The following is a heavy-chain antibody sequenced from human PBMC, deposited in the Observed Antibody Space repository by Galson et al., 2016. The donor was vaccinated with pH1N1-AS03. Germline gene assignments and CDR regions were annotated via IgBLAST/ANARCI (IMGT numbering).Heavy chain of an antibody. V-gene: IGHV4-59*01. CDR1: GASLSGYY. CDR2: IHENGRT. J-gene: IGHJ6*02. D-gene: IGHD2-15*01. CDR3: ARGYCGGGGCHNWGGMDV. Sequence: TLSLTCTVSGASLSGYYWSWVRQSPGKGMEWIGFIHENGRTDYNPFLKSRLSMSRDTFKNQFSLKLNSVTTADTAVYYCARGYCGGGGCHNWGGMDVWGQGTTVTVSS.